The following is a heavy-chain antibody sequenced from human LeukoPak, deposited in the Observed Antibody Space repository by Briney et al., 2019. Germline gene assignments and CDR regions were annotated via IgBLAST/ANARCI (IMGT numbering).Heavy chain of an antibody. CDR2: INIGDGYT. CDR3: AKDLGRSYTFDI. Sequence: ASVKVSCKASGNTFTSSHMHWVRQAPGQGLEWMGIINIGDGYTKYAQKFQGRVTITRDTSTSTLYMELSSLRSEDTAVYYCAKDLGRSYTFDIWCQGTMVTVSS. D-gene: IGHD2-15*01. V-gene: IGHV1-46*01. CDR1: GNTFTSSH. J-gene: IGHJ3*02.